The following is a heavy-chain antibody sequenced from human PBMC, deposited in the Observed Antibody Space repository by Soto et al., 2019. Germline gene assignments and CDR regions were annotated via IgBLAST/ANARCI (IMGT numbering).Heavy chain of an antibody. D-gene: IGHD1-26*01. V-gene: IGHV4-30-4*01. CDR2: VYYSGTT. J-gene: IGHJ4*02. CDR3: VTVNLVGAAYYFDY. Sequence: SETLSLTCSVSGGSIRNGDYYWGWIRQPPGKGLEWIGYVYYSGTTYSHPSLNSRVSISVDTSENQFSLRLTSVTAADTAVYYCVTVNLVGAAYYFDYWGPGTLVTVSS. CDR1: GGSIRNGDYY.